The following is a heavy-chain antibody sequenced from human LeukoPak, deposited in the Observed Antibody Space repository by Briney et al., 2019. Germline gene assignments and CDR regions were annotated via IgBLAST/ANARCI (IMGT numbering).Heavy chain of an antibody. Sequence: GGSLRLSCAASGFTFSSYWMHWVRQAPGKGLVWVSRINSDGSSTSNADPVKGRFTISRDNSKNSLYLQMNSLRAEDTAVYYCARALIGYYFDYWGQGTLVTVSS. D-gene: IGHD2-8*01. J-gene: IGHJ4*02. CDR3: ARALIGYYFDY. CDR2: INSDGSST. V-gene: IGHV3-74*01. CDR1: GFTFSSYW.